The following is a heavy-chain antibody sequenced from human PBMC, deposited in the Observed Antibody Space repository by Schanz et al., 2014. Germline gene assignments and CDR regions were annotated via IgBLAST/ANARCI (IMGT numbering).Heavy chain of an antibody. J-gene: IGHJ4*02. D-gene: IGHD3-22*01. CDR1: GFTFSSYS. CDR2: VSRSTPDI. Sequence: EVQLVESGGGLVQPGGSLRLSCTASGFTFSSYSMNWVRQAPGKRLEWVSYVSRSTPDIYYADSVKGRFTMSRDNSKNTLFLQMNSLRVEDSAIYYCAKDISDTSGKDDYWGQGTLVTVSS. V-gene: IGHV3-48*01. CDR3: AKDISDTSGKDDY.